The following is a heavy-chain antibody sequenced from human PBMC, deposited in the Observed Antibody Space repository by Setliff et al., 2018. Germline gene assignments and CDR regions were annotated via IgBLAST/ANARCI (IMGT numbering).Heavy chain of an antibody. V-gene: IGHV7-4-1*02. Sequence: ASVKVSCKASGYTFTSYAMNWVRQAPGQGLEWMGWINTNTGNPMFAQGFTGRFVFSLDTSVSTAYLQISSLKAEDTAVYYCARAWYYNFWSGSQIEYWGQGTLVTVSS. CDR3: ARAWYYNFWSGSQIEY. D-gene: IGHD3-3*01. CDR2: INTNTGNP. J-gene: IGHJ4*02. CDR1: GYTFTSYA.